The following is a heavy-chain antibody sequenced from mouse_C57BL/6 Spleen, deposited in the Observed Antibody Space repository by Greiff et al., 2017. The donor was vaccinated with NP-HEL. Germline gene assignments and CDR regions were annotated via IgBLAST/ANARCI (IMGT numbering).Heavy chain of an antibody. J-gene: IGHJ4*01. CDR1: GFSLTSYG. CDR3: AKLTTYGAMDY. Sequence: VQRVESGPGLVQPSQSLSITCTVSGFSLTSYGVHWVRQPPGKGLEWLGVIWSGGSTDYNAAFISRLSISKDNSKSQVFFKMNSLQADDTAIYYCAKLTTYGAMDYWGQGTSVTVSS. CDR2: IWSGGST. D-gene: IGHD5-5*01. V-gene: IGHV2-4*01.